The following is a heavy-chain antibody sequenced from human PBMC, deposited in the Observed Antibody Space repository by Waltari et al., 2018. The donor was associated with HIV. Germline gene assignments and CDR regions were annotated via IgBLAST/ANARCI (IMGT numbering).Heavy chain of an antibody. J-gene: IGHJ6*02. V-gene: IGHV4-30-4*01. D-gene: IGHD3-3*01. Sequence: QVRLQESGPGLVKPSQTLSLTCTVSGGSISSGTYFWRWIRQPPGKGLEWIGYIYHSGDSYYNPSLKSRVTISMDTSKKQFSLRLSSVTAADTAVYYCARGGDFWSGFPVWGQGTTVTISS. CDR1: GGSISSGTYF. CDR3: ARGGDFWSGFPV. CDR2: IYHSGDS.